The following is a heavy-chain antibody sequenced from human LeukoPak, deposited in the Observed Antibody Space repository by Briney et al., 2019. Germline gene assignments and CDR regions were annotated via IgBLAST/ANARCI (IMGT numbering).Heavy chain of an antibody. J-gene: IGHJ4*02. Sequence: ASVKVSCKASGNTFTNNGISWVRQAPGQGLEWMGLINPNSGDTNYAQKFQGRVSMTRDTSISTAYMELSRLTSADTAVYYCASDYSASDDGLLDYWGQGTLVTVSS. CDR2: INPNSGDT. CDR1: GNTFTNNG. D-gene: IGHD5-12*01. CDR3: ASDYSASDDGLLDY. V-gene: IGHV1-2*02.